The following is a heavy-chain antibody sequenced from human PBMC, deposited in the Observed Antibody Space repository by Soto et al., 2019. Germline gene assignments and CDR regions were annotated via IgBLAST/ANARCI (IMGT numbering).Heavy chain of an antibody. CDR1: GGSIRTYY. D-gene: IGHD3-3*01. V-gene: IGHV4-59*01. CDR2: IYYSGST. Sequence: SETLSLTCTVSGGSIRTYYWSWIRQPPGKGLEWIGSIYYSGSTDYNPSLKSRVTMSVDTSKNQFSLKLSSVTAADTAVYYCARAGYYDFSPFYYMDVWGKGATVTVSS. J-gene: IGHJ6*03. CDR3: ARAGYYDFSPFYYMDV.